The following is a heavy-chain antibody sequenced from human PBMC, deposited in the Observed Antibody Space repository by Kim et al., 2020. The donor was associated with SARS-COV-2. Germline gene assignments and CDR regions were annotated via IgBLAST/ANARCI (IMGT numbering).Heavy chain of an antibody. CDR1: GGSISSYF. V-gene: IGHV4-4*07. CDR3: ARDTSSTSPLFYYYYYRL. J-gene: IGHJ6*01. Sequence: SETLSLTCTVSGGSISSYFWSWIRQPAGKGLEWIGRIYASGDTNYSPSLKSRVTMSVDTSKNKLSLKLRSVTAADTAVYYCARDTSSTSPLFYYYYYRL. CDR2: IYASGDT. D-gene: IGHD2-2*01.